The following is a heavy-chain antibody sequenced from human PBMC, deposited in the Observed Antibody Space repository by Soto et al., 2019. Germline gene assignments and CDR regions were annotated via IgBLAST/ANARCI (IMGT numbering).Heavy chain of an antibody. CDR2: ISYDGSNK. CDR3: AKPINVLRYFDWLFPYGMDV. V-gene: IGHV3-30-3*02. J-gene: IGHJ6*02. CDR1: GFTFSSYA. Sequence: GGSLRLSCAASGFTFSSYAMHWVRQAPGKGLEWVAVISYDGSNKYYADSVKGRFTISRDNSKNTLYLQMNSLRAEDTAVYYCAKPINVLRYFDWLFPYGMDVWGQGXTVTVPS. D-gene: IGHD3-9*01.